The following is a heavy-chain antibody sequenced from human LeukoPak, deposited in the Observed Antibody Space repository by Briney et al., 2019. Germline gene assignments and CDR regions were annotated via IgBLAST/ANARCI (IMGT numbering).Heavy chain of an antibody. Sequence: PGGSLRLSCAGSRFTFSSYWMHWVRQAPGKGLVWVSRINSDGSSTSYADSVKGRFTISRDNSKNTLYLQMNSLRAEDTAVYYCAKQYYDFWSGYSRSGNFDYWGQGTLVTVSS. D-gene: IGHD3-3*01. CDR3: AKQYYDFWSGYSRSGNFDY. CDR2: INSDGSST. J-gene: IGHJ4*02. V-gene: IGHV3-74*01. CDR1: RFTFSSYW.